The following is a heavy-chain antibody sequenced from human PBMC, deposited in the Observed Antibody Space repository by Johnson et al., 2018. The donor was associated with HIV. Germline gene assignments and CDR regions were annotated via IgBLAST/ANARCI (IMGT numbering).Heavy chain of an antibody. V-gene: IGHV3-9*01. D-gene: IGHD4-17*01. J-gene: IGHJ3*02. CDR1: GFIFDDYA. CDR3: AKDMMGADYGDFDEAAFDT. Sequence: VQLVESGGGLVQPGRSLRLSCAGSGFIFDDYAMHWVRQTPGKGLEWVSGISWNSGSIDYADYVTGRFTISRDNAKNSLYMQMNSLRAEDTALYYWAKDMMGADYGDFDEAAFDTWGQGTMVTVSS. CDR2: ISWNSGSI.